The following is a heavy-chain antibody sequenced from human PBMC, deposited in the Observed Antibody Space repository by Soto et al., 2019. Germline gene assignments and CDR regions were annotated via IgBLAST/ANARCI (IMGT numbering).Heavy chain of an antibody. Sequence: QVQLQESGPGLVKPSQTLSLTCTVSGGSVSSGAYYWNWIRQHPGKGLEWIGYIRYSGNTYYNPSLKSRATKSLDKCKNQLSRQLSSVTAARTAVYYCATSNYGYYGAQHDRWGQGTPVTVAS. D-gene: IGHD4-17*01. CDR2: IRYSGNT. J-gene: IGHJ5*02. CDR1: GGSVSSGAYY. V-gene: IGHV4-31*03. CDR3: ATSNYGYYGAQHDR.